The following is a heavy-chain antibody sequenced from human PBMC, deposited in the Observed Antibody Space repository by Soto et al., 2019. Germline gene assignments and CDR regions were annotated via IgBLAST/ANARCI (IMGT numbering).Heavy chain of an antibody. Sequence: SETLSLTCAVSGGSISSSNWWSWVRQPPGKGLEWIGEIYHSGSTNYNPSLKSRVTISVDKSKNQFSLKLSSVTAADTAVYYCAGLYDSSGYPFDYWGQGTLVTVSS. CDR2: IYHSGST. CDR3: AGLYDSSGYPFDY. D-gene: IGHD3-22*01. V-gene: IGHV4-4*02. CDR1: GGSISSSNW. J-gene: IGHJ4*02.